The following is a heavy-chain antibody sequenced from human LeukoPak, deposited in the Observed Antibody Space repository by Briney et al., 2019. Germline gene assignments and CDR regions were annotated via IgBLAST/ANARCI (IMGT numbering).Heavy chain of an antibody. D-gene: IGHD2-2*02. CDR2: ISGSGGST. V-gene: IGHV3-23*01. CDR1: GFTFSSYA. CDR3: AKVGGYCSSTSCYTRYLEVDP. Sequence: PGGSLRLSCAASGFTFSSYAMSWVRQAPGKGLEWVSAISGSGGSTYYADSVKGRFTISRDNSKNTLYLQMNSLRAEDTAVYYCAKVGGYCSSTSCYTRYLEVDPWGQGTLVTVSS. J-gene: IGHJ5*02.